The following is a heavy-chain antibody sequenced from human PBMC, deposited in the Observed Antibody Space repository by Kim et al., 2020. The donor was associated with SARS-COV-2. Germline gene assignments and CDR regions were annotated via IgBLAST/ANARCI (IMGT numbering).Heavy chain of an antibody. V-gene: IGHV1-2*02. J-gene: IGHJ6*02. Sequence: ASVKVSCKASGYTFTGYYMHWVRQAPGQGLEWMGWINPNSGGTNYAQKFQGRVTMTRDTSISTAYMELSRLRSDDTAVYYCARDNAARHYYPGMDVCGQGTTVTVSS. CDR2: INPNSGGT. CDR1: GYTFTGYY. CDR3: ARDNAARHYYPGMDV. D-gene: IGHD6-6*01.